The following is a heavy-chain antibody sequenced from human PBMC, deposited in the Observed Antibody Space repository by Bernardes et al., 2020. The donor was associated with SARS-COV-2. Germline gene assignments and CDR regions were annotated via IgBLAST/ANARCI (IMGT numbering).Heavy chain of an antibody. J-gene: IGHJ5*02. CDR2: IYYSGST. V-gene: IGHV4-39*01. D-gene: IGHD6-13*01. CDR3: SSRSSSWYADWFDP. Sequence: SETLSLTCTVSGGSISSSSYYWGWIRQPPGKGLEWIGSIYYSGSTYYNPSLKSRVTIFVNTSKNQFSLKLSSVTAADTAVYYFSSRSSSWYADWFDPWGQGTLITVSS. CDR1: GGSISSSSYY.